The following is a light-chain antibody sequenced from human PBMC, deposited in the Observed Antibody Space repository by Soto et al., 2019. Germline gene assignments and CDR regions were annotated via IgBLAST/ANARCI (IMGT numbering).Light chain of an antibody. Sequence: QSALTQPASVSGSPGQSITISCTGTSSDVGGYNSVSWYQQHPGKAPKLMIYEVSNRPSGVSNRFSASKSGSTASLTISGLQAEDEADYYCSSYTSSSTRVFGGGTKLTAL. CDR3: SSYTSSSTRV. V-gene: IGLV2-14*01. CDR2: EVS. CDR1: SSDVGGYNS. J-gene: IGLJ3*02.